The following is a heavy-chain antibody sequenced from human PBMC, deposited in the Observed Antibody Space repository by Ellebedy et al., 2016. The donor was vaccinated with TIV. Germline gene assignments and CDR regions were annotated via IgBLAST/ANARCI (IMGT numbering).Heavy chain of an antibody. CDR3: ARQPAYRSAVIWFDP. CDR1: GYTFTNYE. CDR2: ISAYNGNT. V-gene: IGHV1-18*01. D-gene: IGHD1-14*01. Sequence: ASVKVSXXASGYTFTNYEINWVRQATGQGLEWMGWISAYNGNTNYAQKLQGRVTMTTDTSTSTAYMELRSLRSDDTAVYYCARQPAYRSAVIWFDPWGQGTLVTVSS. J-gene: IGHJ5*02.